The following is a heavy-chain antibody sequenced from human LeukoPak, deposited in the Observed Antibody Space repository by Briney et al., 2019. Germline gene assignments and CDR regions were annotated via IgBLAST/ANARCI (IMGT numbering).Heavy chain of an antibody. CDR1: GGSISSGSYY. D-gene: IGHD3-22*01. CDR3: ARFGYYDSSGYFTDY. J-gene: IGHJ4*02. V-gene: IGHV4-61*02. Sequence: SETLSLTCTVSGGSISSGSYYWSWIRQPAGKGLEWIGRIYTSGSTNYNPSLKSRVTISVDTSKNQFSLKLSSVTAADTAVYYCARFGYYDSSGYFTDYWGQGTLVTVSS. CDR2: IYTSGST.